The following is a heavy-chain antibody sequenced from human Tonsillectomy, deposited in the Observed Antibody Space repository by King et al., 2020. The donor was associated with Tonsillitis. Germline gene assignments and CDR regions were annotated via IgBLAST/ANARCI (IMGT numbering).Heavy chain of an antibody. V-gene: IGHV3-23*04. J-gene: IGHJ4*02. D-gene: IGHD3-10*01. Sequence: EVQLVESGGGLVQPGGSLRLSCAASGFSFSSYHMNWVRQAPGRGLEWVSTVYLGGGTYYADSLPGRFTISRDNSKNALFLEMNSLRAEDTAVYYCSGGASGTYYRLDYWGQGALVTVSS. CDR2: VYLGGGT. CDR1: GFSFSSYH. CDR3: SGGASGTYYRLDY.